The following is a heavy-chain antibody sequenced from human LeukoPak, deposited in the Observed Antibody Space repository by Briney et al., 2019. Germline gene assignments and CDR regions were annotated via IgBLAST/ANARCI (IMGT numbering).Heavy chain of an antibody. J-gene: IGHJ4*02. D-gene: IGHD6-25*01. CDR1: GVTFISYW. V-gene: IGHV3-7*01. CDR3: ATGSPGGH. CDR2: IKQDGSEK. Sequence: GGLILSCPAAGVTFISYWMRWGRQAPGKGRGWGANIKQDGSEKFYMDSVKGRFTISRDKTKNSLYLQMNSLRAADTAVYYCATGSPGGHWGQGTLVTVSS.